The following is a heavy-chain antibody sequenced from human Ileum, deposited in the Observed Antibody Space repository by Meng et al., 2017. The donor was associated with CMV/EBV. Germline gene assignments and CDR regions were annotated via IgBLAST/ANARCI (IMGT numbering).Heavy chain of an antibody. CDR1: GFTFSSYA. CDR3: AKTTATTRVYYFDY. CDR2: ISGTGATT. Sequence: GESLKISCAASGFTFSSYAMSWVRQAPGMGLEWVSAISGTGATTYYADSVKGRFTISRDNSKNSLHLQMNSLRAEDTAVYYCAKTTATTRVYYFDYWGQGKLVNVSS. J-gene: IGHJ4*02. D-gene: IGHD4-11*01. V-gene: IGHV3-23*01.